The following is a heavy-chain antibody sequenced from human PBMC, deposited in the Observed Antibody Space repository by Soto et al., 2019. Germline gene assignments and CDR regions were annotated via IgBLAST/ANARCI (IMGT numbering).Heavy chain of an antibody. Sequence: PGGSLRLSCAASGFTVSSNYMSWVRQAPGKGLEWVSVIYSGGSTYYADSVKGRFTISRDNSKNTLYLQMNSLRAEDTAVYYCARDSNYMTTHVPNWGQGTLVTVSS. CDR2: IYSGGST. V-gene: IGHV3-53*01. J-gene: IGHJ4*02. D-gene: IGHD4-4*01. CDR3: ARDSNYMTTHVPN. CDR1: GFTVSSNY.